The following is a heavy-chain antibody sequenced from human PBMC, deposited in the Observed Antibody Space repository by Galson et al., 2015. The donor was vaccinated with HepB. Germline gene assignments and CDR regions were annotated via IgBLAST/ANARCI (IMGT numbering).Heavy chain of an antibody. V-gene: IGHV4-39*01. CDR3: ARRVYSSGWYDY. CDR2: IFYSGST. CDR1: RGSISTTSFY. D-gene: IGHD6-19*01. Sequence: SETLSLTCTVSRGSISTTSFYWDWIRQPPGKGLEWIGSIFYSGSTFDNPSLKSRVTMSVDTSKNQFSLKLTSVTAADTAVYYCARRVYSSGWYDYWGQGTLVTVSS. J-gene: IGHJ4*02.